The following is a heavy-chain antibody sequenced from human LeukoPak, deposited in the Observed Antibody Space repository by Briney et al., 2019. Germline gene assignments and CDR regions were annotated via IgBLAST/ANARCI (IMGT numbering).Heavy chain of an antibody. CDR3: ATYYYGSGSYYTPRLNYYYYMDV. D-gene: IGHD3-10*01. CDR1: GFTFSSYG. J-gene: IGHJ6*03. CDR2: ISGSGGST. V-gene: IGHV3-23*01. Sequence: GGSLRLSCAASGFTFSSYGMSWVRQAPGKGLEWVSAISGSGGSTYYADSVKGRFTISGDNSKNTLYLQMNSLRAEDTAVYYCATYYYGSGSYYTPRLNYYYYMDVWGKGTTVTVSS.